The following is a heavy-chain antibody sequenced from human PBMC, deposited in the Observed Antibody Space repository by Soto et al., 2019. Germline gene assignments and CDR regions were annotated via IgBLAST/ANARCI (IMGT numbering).Heavy chain of an antibody. CDR3: AGVRYFAWLPLDY. V-gene: IGHV3-21*01. CDR2: ISSSSSYI. CDR1: GFTFSSYS. D-gene: IGHD3-9*01. J-gene: IGHJ4*02. Sequence: PGGSLRLSCAASGFTFSSYSMNWVRQAPGKGLEWVSSISSSSSYIYYADSVKGRFTISRDNAKNSLYLQMNSLRAEDTAVYYCAGVRYFAWLPLDYWGQGTLVTVSS.